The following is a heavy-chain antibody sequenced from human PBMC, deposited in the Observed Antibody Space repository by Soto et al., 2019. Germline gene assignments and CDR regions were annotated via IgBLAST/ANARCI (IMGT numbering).Heavy chain of an antibody. CDR3: ATSYVAGFDP. D-gene: IGHD3-16*01. V-gene: IGHV1-18*04. CDR2: IKVDSGYT. CDR1: GYPFTKYG. J-gene: IGHJ5*02. Sequence: QLQLVQSAAEVKKPGASVRVSCKAYGYPFTKYGISWIRQAPEQGLEWMGWIKVDSGYTNYAQKFQGRVTMTADTSSDTAFMELRGLRLDGAAVYFCATSYVAGFDPWGQGTLVSVSS.